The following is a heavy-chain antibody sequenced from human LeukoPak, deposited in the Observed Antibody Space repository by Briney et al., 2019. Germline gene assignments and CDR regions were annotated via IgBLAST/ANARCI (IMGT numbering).Heavy chain of an antibody. D-gene: IGHD2-2*01. V-gene: IGHV3-20*04. Sequence: GGSLRLSCAASGFTFDDYAMSWVRQAPGKGLEWVSGINLSGGSTGYADSVKGRFTISRDNARNSLYLQMNSLRAEDTALYYCARDPRAYCSSTSCYYFDYWGQGTLVTVSS. CDR2: INLSGGST. CDR1: GFTFDDYA. J-gene: IGHJ4*02. CDR3: ARDPRAYCSSTSCYYFDY.